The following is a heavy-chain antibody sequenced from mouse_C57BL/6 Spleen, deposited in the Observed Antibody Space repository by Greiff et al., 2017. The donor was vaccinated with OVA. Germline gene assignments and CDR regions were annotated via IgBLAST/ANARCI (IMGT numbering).Heavy chain of an antibody. CDR3: GRAANGDYAMDY. J-gene: IGHJ4*01. CDR2: IHPSDSGT. Sequence: QVQLQQPGTELVKPGASVKVSCKASGYTFTSYWMHWVKQRPGQGLEWIGRIHPSDSGTNYNQKFKGKATLTVDKSSSTAYMQLSSLTSEDSAVYYCGRAANGDYAMDYWGQGTSVTVSS. V-gene: IGHV1-74*01. CDR1: GYTFTSYW.